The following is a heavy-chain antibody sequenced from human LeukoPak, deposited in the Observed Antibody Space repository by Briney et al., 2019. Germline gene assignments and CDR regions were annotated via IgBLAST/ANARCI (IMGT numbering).Heavy chain of an antibody. CDR3: ARGGLRVMVYRLYYMDV. V-gene: IGHV1-2*02. Sequence: GASVKVSCKASGYTFNAYYMYWVRQAPGQGLEWMGWINPNSGGTNYAQKFQGRVTMTRDTSISTAYMELSRLRSDDTAVYYCARGGLRVMVYRLYYMDVWGKGTTVTVSS. CDR1: GYTFNAYY. J-gene: IGHJ6*03. D-gene: IGHD2-8*01. CDR2: INPNSGGT.